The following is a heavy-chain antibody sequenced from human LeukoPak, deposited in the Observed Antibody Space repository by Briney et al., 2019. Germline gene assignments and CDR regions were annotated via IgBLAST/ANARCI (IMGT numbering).Heavy chain of an antibody. CDR1: GGSISSYY. J-gene: IGHJ6*03. Sequence: SETLSLTCTVSGGSISSYYWSWIRQPPGKGLEWIGYIYYSGSTNYNPSLKSRVTISVDTSKNQFSLKLSSVTAADTAVYYCARGGWGYSGYDYLRYYYYMDVWGKGTTVTVSS. V-gene: IGHV4-59*01. D-gene: IGHD5-12*01. CDR3: ARGGWGYSGYDYLRYYYYMDV. CDR2: IYYSGST.